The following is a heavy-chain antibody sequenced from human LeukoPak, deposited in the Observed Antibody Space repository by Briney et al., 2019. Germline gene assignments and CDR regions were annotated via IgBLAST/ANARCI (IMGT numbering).Heavy chain of an antibody. CDR3: ARGSTRQWRDAFDI. D-gene: IGHD6-19*01. CDR2: INHSGST. CDR1: GGSFSGYY. Sequence: KPSETLSFTCAVYGGSFSGYYWSWIRQPPGKGLEWIGEINHSGSTNYNPSLKSRVTISVDTSKNQFSLKLSSVTAADTAVYYCARGSTRQWRDAFDIWGQGTMVTVSS. J-gene: IGHJ3*02. V-gene: IGHV4-34*01.